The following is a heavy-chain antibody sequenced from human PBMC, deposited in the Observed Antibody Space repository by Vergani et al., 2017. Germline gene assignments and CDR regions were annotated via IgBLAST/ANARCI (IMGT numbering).Heavy chain of an antibody. V-gene: IGHV3-23*03. D-gene: IGHD2-2*02. CDR1: GFTFSSYA. Sequence: EVQLLESGGGLVQPGGSLRLSCAASGFTFSSYAMSWVRQAPGKGLEWVSVIYSGGSSTYYADSVKGRFTISRDNSKNTLYLQMNSLRAEDTAVYYCAKEGCSSTSCYRRENWFDPWGQGTLVTVSS. CDR2: IYSGGSST. CDR3: AKEGCSSTSCYRRENWFDP. J-gene: IGHJ5*02.